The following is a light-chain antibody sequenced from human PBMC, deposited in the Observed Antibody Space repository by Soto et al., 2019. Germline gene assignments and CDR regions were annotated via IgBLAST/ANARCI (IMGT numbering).Light chain of an antibody. CDR2: LGS. Sequence: DIVMTQSPLSLPVTPGEPASISCRSSQSLLHSNGYNYLDWYLQKPGQSPQLLIYLGSNRASGVPDRFSGRGSGTDFTLKISRVEAEDVGVYYCMPALQTYTFGQGTKLEIK. V-gene: IGKV2-28*01. CDR3: MPALQTYT. J-gene: IGKJ2*01. CDR1: QSLLHSNGYNY.